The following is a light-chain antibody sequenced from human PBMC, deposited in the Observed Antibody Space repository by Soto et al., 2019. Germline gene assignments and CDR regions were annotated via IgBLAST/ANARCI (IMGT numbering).Light chain of an antibody. CDR3: QQYENYWT. CDR2: DAS. V-gene: IGKV1-5*01. CDR1: QSISYY. J-gene: IGKJ1*01. Sequence: DIQMTQSPSSLSASVGDRVTITCRASQSISYYLNWYQQKPGRAPRLLIYDASSLESGVPSRFSGSGSGTEFTLTISSLQPEDFGIYYCQQYENYWTFGQGTKVDIK.